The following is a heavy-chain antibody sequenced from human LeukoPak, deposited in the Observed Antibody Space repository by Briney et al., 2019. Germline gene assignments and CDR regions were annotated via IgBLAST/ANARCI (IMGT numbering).Heavy chain of an antibody. V-gene: IGHV1-8*03. CDR3: ARARSGIYLKGGDY. CDR1: GYTFTSYD. D-gene: IGHD1-26*01. J-gene: IGHJ4*02. Sequence: GASVKVSCKASGYTFTSYDINWVRQATGQGLEWMGWMNPNSGNTGYAQKFQGRVTITRNTSISTAYMQLSSLRSEDTAVYYCARARSGIYLKGGDYWGQGTLVTVSS. CDR2: MNPNSGNT.